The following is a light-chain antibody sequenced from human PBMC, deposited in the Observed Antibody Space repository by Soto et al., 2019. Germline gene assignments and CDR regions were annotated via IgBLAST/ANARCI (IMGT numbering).Light chain of an antibody. CDR3: QQSYSTPLT. Sequence: DIQMTQSPSSLSASVGDRVTITCRASQSISSYLNWYQQKPGKAPKLLIYAASSLQSGVPSRFSVSGSWTDFTLTISSLQPEDFATYDCQQSYSTPLTFGGGTKVEIK. J-gene: IGKJ4*01. V-gene: IGKV1-39*01. CDR1: QSISSY. CDR2: AAS.